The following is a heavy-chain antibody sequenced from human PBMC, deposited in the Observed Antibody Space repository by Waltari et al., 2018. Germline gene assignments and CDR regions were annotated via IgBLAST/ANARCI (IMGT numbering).Heavy chain of an antibody. CDR2: ISWNSGSR. V-gene: IGHV3-9*01. CDR1: GFTFDDYA. Sequence: EVQLVESGGGLVQPGRSLRLSCAASGFTFDDYAMHWVRQAPGKGLGGGSGISWNSGSRGYADSVKGRFTISRDNAKNSLYLQMNSLRAEDTALYYCAKGLSSIVGATGLDYWGQGTLVTVSS. D-gene: IGHD1-26*01. CDR3: AKGLSSIVGATGLDY. J-gene: IGHJ4*02.